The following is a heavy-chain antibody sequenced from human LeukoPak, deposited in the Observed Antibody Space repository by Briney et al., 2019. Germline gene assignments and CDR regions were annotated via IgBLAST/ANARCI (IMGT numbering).Heavy chain of an antibody. V-gene: IGHV1-2*02. CDR2: VNPNTGGR. CDR1: GYTFTGYY. J-gene: IGHJ4*02. CDR3: ARLGKGYCSGATCYFSYFDEIDY. Sequence: ASVKVSCKASGYTFTGYYIHWVRQAPGQGLEWMGWVNPNTGGRDCAQKFQGRVTMTRDTSISTVYMELSSLRSDDTAVYYCARLGKGYCSGATCYFSYFDEIDYWGQGTLVTVSS. D-gene: IGHD2-15*01.